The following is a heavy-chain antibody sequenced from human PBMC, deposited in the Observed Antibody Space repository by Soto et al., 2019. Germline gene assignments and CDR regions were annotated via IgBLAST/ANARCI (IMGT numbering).Heavy chain of an antibody. V-gene: IGHV1-46*01. D-gene: IGHD2-2*02. CDR3: ARRWEYCSSTSCYTGWFDP. CDR1: GYTFTSYY. J-gene: IGHJ5*02. Sequence: ASVKVSCKASGYTFTSYYMHWVRQAPGQGLEWMGIINPSGGSTSYAQKFQGRVTMTRDTSTSTVYMELSSPRSEDTAVYYCARRWEYCSSTSCYTGWFDPWGQGTLVTVSS. CDR2: INPSGGST.